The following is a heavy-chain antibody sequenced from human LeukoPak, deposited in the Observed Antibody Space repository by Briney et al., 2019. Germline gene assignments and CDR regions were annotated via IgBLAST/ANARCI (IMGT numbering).Heavy chain of an antibody. V-gene: IGHV3-74*01. CDR1: GFTFSSYW. J-gene: IGHJ5*02. CDR3: ARDLDGSGSYHWFDP. CDR2: VNGDGSST. Sequence: PGGSLRLSCAASGFTFSSYWMHWVRQAPGKGLVWASRVNGDGSSTDNADSVEGRFTISRDNAKNTLYLQMNSLRAEDTAIYYCARDLDGSGSYHWFDPWGQGTLVTVSS. D-gene: IGHD3-10*01.